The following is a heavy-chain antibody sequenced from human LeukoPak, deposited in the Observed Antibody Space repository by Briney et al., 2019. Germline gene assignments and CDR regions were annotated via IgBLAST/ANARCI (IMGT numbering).Heavy chain of an antibody. CDR3: ARDVGYNPGQWLVRFDY. CDR2: ISSSSSYI. Sequence: PGGSLRLSCAASGFTFSSYSMNWVRQAPGKGLEWVSSISSSSSYIYYADSVKGRFTISRDNAKNSLYLQMNSLRAEDTAVYYCARDVGYNPGQWLVRFDYWGQGTLVTVSS. CDR1: GFTFSSYS. D-gene: IGHD6-19*01. J-gene: IGHJ4*02. V-gene: IGHV3-21*01.